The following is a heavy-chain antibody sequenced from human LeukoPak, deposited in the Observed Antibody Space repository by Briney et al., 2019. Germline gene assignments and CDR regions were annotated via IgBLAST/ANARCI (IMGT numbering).Heavy chain of an antibody. D-gene: IGHD4-17*01. V-gene: IGHV1-69*06. CDR1: GGTFSSYA. CDR2: IIPIFGTA. J-gene: IGHJ6*04. CDR3: TYGDSYGMDV. Sequence: ASVKVSCKASGGTFSSYAISWVRQAPGQGLEWMGGIIPIFGTANYAQKFQGRVTITADKSTSTAYMELSSLRSEDTAVYYCTYGDSYGMDVWGKGTTVTVSS.